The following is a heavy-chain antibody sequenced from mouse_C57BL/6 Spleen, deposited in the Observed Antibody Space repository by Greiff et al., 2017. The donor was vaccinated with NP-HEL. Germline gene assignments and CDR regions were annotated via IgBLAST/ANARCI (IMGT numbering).Heavy chain of an antibody. J-gene: IGHJ3*01. V-gene: IGHV1-80*01. Sequence: QVQLQQSGAELVKPGASVKISCKASGYAFSSYWMNWVKQRPGKGLEWIGQIYPGDGDTNYHGKFKGKATLTADKSSSTAYMQLSSLTSEDSAVYFCARPAQAAWFAYWGQGTLVTVSA. D-gene: IGHD3-2*02. CDR3: ARPAQAAWFAY. CDR2: IYPGDGDT. CDR1: GYAFSSYW.